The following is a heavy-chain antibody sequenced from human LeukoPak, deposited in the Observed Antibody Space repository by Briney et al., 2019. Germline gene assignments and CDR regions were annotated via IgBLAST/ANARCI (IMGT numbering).Heavy chain of an antibody. V-gene: IGHV4-30-4*01. CDR3: ARKNDSSGYYYDY. Sequence: SETLSLTCTVSGGSIGSGDCYWSWIRQPPGKGLEWIGYIYYSGSTYYNPSLKSRVTISVDTSKNQFSLKLSSVTAADTAVYYCARKNDSSGYYYDYWGQGTLVTVSS. J-gene: IGHJ4*02. D-gene: IGHD3-22*01. CDR1: GGSIGSGDCY. CDR2: IYYSGST.